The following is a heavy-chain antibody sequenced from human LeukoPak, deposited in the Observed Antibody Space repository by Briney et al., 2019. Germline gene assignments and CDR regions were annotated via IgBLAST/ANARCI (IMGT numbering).Heavy chain of an antibody. CDR2: TSYDEVNK. CDR1: GFTFSNSA. D-gene: IGHD3-16*01. Sequence: PGGSLRLSCTASGFTFSNSAMHWVRQAPGKGLEWVAVTSYDEVNKYYADSVKGRFTISRDNSKNTLYLQMNSLRPEDTAVYYCATRGGVGLNWFDPWGQGTLVTVSS. J-gene: IGHJ5*02. CDR3: ATRGGVGLNWFDP. V-gene: IGHV3-30-3*01.